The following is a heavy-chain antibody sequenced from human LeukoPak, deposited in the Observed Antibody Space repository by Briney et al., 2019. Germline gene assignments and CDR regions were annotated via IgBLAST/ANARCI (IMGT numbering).Heavy chain of an antibody. CDR3: ATTYLLPYYYYGMDV. D-gene: IGHD1-26*01. CDR2: IYYSGST. V-gene: IGHV4-61*01. Sequence: SETLSLTCTVSGGSISSGSYFWSWIRQPPGKGLEWIGYIYYSGSTNYNPSLKSRVTISVDTSKNQFSLKLSSVTAADTAVYYCATTYLLPYYYYGMDVWGQGTTVTVSS. CDR1: GGSISSGSYF. J-gene: IGHJ6*02.